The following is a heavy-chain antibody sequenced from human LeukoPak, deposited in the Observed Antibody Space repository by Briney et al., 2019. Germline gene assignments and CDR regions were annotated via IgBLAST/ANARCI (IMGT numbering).Heavy chain of an antibody. CDR2: INSDGITT. CDR3: ARNLPAADY. CDR1: GFTFSSYG. V-gene: IGHV3-74*01. J-gene: IGHJ4*02. Sequence: GGSLRLSCAASGFTFSSYGMHWVRQAPGKGPEWVSRINSDGITTSYADSVKGRFTISRDNAKNTLYLQMNSLRAEDTAVYYCARNLPAADYWGQGTLVTVSS. D-gene: IGHD2-2*01.